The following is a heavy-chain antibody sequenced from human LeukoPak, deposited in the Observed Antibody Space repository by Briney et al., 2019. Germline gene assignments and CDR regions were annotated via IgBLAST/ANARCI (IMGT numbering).Heavy chain of an antibody. CDR1: GFTFSYYT. J-gene: IGHJ3*02. Sequence: GGSLRLSCVASGFTFSYYTMNWARQAPGKGLEWISYIRSSDGTVSYADSVKGRFTISTDTAKDSLFLQMNSLSAEDTAVYYCARDHAYAFDIWGQGTMVTVSS. CDR2: IRSSDGTV. CDR3: ARDHAYAFDI. V-gene: IGHV3-48*01.